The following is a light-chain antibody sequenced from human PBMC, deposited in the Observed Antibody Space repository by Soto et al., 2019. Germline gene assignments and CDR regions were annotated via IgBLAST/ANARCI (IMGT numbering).Light chain of an antibody. Sequence: QSVLTQPASVSGSPGQSITISCTGTSSDVGDHNSVSWYQQQPGKAPKLMIYAVSNRPSGVSNRFSGSKSGNTASLPISGLQAEDEADYYCGSYTTSITVIFGGGTKVTVL. V-gene: IGLV2-14*03. J-gene: IGLJ2*01. CDR2: AVS. CDR3: GSYTTSITVI. CDR1: SSDVGDHNS.